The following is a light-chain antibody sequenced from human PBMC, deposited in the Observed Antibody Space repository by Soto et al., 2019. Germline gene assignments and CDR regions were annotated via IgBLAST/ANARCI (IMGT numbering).Light chain of an antibody. CDR2: GAS. J-gene: IGKJ1*01. V-gene: IGKV3-20*01. Sequence: EIVLTQSPGTLSLSPGERATLSCRASQGVSSSYLGWYQQRPGQAPRLLIYGASSRATGIPDRFGGSGSGTDFTLTISRLEPEDFAVYYCQYYCSSPTTFGQGTKVEVK. CDR3: QYYCSSPTT. CDR1: QGVSSSY.